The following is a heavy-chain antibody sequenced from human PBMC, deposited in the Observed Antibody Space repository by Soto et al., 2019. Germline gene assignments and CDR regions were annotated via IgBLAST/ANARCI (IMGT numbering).Heavy chain of an antibody. V-gene: IGHV3-33*01. CDR1: GFTFSSYG. D-gene: IGHD5-18*01. CDR2: IWYDGSNK. CDR3: ARDQGRGYNYGFDY. Sequence: QVQLVESGGGVVQPGRSLRLSCAASGFTFSSYGMHWVRQAPGKGLEWVAVIWYDGSNKYYADSVKGRFTISRDNSKNTLYLQMNSLRAEDTAEYYCARDQGRGYNYGFDYWGQGTLVTVSS. J-gene: IGHJ4*02.